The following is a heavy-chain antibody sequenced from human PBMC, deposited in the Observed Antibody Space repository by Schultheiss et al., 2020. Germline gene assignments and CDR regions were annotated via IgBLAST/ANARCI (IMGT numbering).Heavy chain of an antibody. CDR3: ARVPMGLGGAFDI. CDR1: GGSISSSSYY. Sequence: SETLSLTCTVSGGSISSSSYYWGWIRQPPGKGLEWIGSIYYSGSTFYNPSLKSRVTISVDTSKNQFSLKLSSVTAADTAVYYCARVPMGLGGAFDIWGQGTMVTVSS. CDR2: IYYSGST. J-gene: IGHJ3*02. D-gene: IGHD3/OR15-3a*01. V-gene: IGHV4-39*07.